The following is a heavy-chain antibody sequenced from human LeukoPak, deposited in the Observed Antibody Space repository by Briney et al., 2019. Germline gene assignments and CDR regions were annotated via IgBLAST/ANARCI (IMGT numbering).Heavy chain of an antibody. J-gene: IGHJ4*02. CDR2: IRSKANSYAT. CDR3: TRHPWDAATVTTRDDY. D-gene: IGHD4-17*01. V-gene: IGHV3-73*01. CDR1: GFTFSGSA. Sequence: GGSLKLSCAASGFTFSGSAMHWVRQASGKGLEWAGRIRSKANSYATAYAASVKGRFTISRDDSKNTAYLQMNSLKTEDTAVYYCTRHPWDAATVTTRDDYWGQGTLVTVSS.